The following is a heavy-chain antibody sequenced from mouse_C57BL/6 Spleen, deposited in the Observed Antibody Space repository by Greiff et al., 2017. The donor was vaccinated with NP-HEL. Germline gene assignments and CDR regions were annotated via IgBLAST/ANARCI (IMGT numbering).Heavy chain of an antibody. CDR3: ASGYGSSYSYWYFDV. D-gene: IGHD1-1*01. CDR1: GFNIKDYY. CDR2: IDPEDGET. V-gene: IGHV14-2*01. J-gene: IGHJ1*03. Sequence: EVQLQQSGAELVKPGASVKLSCTASGFNIKDYYMHWVKQRTEQGLEWIGRIDPEDGETKYAPKFQGKATITADTSSNTAYLQLSSLTSEDTAVYYCASGYGSSYSYWYFDVWGTGTTVTVSS.